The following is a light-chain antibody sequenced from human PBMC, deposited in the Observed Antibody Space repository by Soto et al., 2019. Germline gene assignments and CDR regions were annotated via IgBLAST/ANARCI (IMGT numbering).Light chain of an antibody. CDR1: HSVTGNN. J-gene: IGKJ2*01. CDR2: DGS. CDR3: QQYGTSPGT. V-gene: IGKV3-20*01. Sequence: EIVLTQSPGTLSLSPGERATLSCRASHSVTGNNLAWYQKRPGQAPRLLIYDGSSRATGISDRFSGSGSGTDFTIPISRLEPEDVAVYYCQQYGTSPGTFGQGTKLEI.